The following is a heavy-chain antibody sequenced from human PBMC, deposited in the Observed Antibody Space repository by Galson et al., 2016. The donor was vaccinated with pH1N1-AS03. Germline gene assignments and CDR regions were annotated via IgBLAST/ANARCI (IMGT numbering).Heavy chain of an antibody. Sequence: PALVKPTQTLTLTCTFSGFSLTTSAVGVVWIRQPPGKALEWLALIYWDDDKRYNSSLKSRLTITKDTSKNQLVLTMTNMDPVDTATYYCARTAGLLPDFWGQGTLVTVSS. CDR3: ARTAGLLPDF. V-gene: IGHV2-5*02. D-gene: IGHD5-18*01. CDR1: GFSLTTSAVG. J-gene: IGHJ4*02. CDR2: IYWDDDK.